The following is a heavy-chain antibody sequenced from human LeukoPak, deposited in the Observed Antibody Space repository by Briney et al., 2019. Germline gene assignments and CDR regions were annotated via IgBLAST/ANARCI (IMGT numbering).Heavy chain of an antibody. J-gene: IGHJ4*02. D-gene: IGHD3-10*01. V-gene: IGHV3-48*04. CDR2: ISSSGTTV. CDR1: GFTFSSHW. CDR3: ARSTKGDSDH. Sequence: PGGSLRLSCAASGFTFSSHWMHWVRQAPGKGLDWVAYISSSGTTVYYAYSVGGRSTISRDNAKNSLYLHMHRLRADDTAVYYCARSTKGDSDHWGPGTLVTVSS.